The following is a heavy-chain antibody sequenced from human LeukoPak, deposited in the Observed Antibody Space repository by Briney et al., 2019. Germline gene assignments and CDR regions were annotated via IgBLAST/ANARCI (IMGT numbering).Heavy chain of an antibody. D-gene: IGHD2-2*01. CDR1: GFTFGDYA. J-gene: IGHJ4*02. CDR2: IRSKAYGGTT. CDR3: TRVFCSSTSCYRGY. V-gene: IGHV3-49*04. Sequence: GGSLRLSCTASGFTFGDYAMSWVRQAPGKGLEWVGFIRSKAYGGTTVYAASVKGRFTISRDDSKSIAYLQMNSLKTEDTAVYYCTRVFCSSTSCYRGYWGQGTLVTVSS.